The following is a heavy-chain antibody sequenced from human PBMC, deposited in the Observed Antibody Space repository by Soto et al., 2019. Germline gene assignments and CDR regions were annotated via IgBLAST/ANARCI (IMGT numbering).Heavy chain of an antibody. CDR1: GFTLGHAW. V-gene: IGHV3-15*07. CDR3: TRRYCSGGSCYPNRYYYGMDV. Sequence: GYLRLSCAASGFTLGHAWMNWVRQAPGKGLEWVGRIKSKTDGGTTDYAAPVKGRFTISRDDSKNTLYLQMNSLKTEDTAVYYCTRRYCSGGSCYPNRYYYGMDVWGQGTTVTVSS. J-gene: IGHJ6*02. CDR2: IKSKTDGGTT. D-gene: IGHD2-15*01.